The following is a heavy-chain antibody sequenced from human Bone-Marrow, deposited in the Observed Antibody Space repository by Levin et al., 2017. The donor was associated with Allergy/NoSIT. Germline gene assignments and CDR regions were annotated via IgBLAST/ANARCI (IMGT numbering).Heavy chain of an antibody. D-gene: IGHD6-13*01. CDR3: ARNGVGTAAGTP. Sequence: GGSLRLSCAASGFSVSRNYMSWVRQAPGKGLEWVSLIYSGGDTQYADSVKGRFTISRDNSRNTLYLQMNSLRGDDTAVYYCARNGVGTAAGTPWGQGTLITVSS. J-gene: IGHJ4*02. V-gene: IGHV3-66*01. CDR1: GFSVSRNY. CDR2: IYSGGDT.